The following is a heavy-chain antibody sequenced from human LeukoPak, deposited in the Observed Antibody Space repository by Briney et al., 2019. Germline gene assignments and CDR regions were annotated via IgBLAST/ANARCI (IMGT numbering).Heavy chain of an antibody. V-gene: IGHV1-69*04. CDR3: ARGYSPVHDAFDI. CDR1: GGTFISYA. D-gene: IGHD1-26*01. CDR2: IIPILGIA. Sequence: ASVKVSCKASGGTFISYAISWVRQAPGQGLDWMGRIIPILGIANYAQKFQGRVTITAEKSTRTAYMELSSLRSEDTAVYYCARGYSPVHDAFDIWGQGTMVTVSS. J-gene: IGHJ3*02.